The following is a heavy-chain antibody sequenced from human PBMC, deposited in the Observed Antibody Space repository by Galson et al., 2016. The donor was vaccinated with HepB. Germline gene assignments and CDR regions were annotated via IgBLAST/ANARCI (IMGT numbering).Heavy chain of an antibody. V-gene: IGHV3-20*04. CDR3: ARVGGSGWSGLFDY. J-gene: IGHJ4*02. CDR1: GFTFDDYG. CDR2: INWKGSGR. Sequence: SLRLSCAVSGFTFDDYGVSWVRQGPGKGLEWVSGINWKGSGRGYADSVKGRFSISRDNANNSLYLQMNNLRAEDTALYYCARVGGSGWSGLFDYWGQGSLGTVSS. D-gene: IGHD6-13*01.